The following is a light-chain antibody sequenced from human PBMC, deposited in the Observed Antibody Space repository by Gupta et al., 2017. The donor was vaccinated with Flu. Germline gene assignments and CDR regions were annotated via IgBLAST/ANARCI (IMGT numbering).Light chain of an antibody. CDR1: ALPKKY. CDR3: FSTDSSGNHRV. V-gene: IGLV3-10*01. CDR2: EDT. J-gene: IGLJ3*02. Sequence: SYELTQPPSGSVSPGQTARITCCGDALPKKYAYWYQKKSGQAPVLVIYEDTKRPSGIPTRFSGSSSGTMASLTISEAQVEDEADYYCFSTDSSGNHRVFGGGTKLTVL.